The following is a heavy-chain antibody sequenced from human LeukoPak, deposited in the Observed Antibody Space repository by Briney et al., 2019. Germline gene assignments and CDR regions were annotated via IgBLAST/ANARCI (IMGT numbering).Heavy chain of an antibody. J-gene: IGHJ4*02. Sequence: GGSLRLSCAASGFTVSSNYMSWVRQAPGKGLEWVSVIYSGGSTYYADSVKRRFTISRDNSKNTLYLQMNSLRAEDTAVYYCARDPFAVVPPASGGGYWGQGTLVTVSS. CDR1: GFTVSSNY. D-gene: IGHD2-2*01. CDR3: ARDPFAVVPPASGGGY. V-gene: IGHV3-53*01. CDR2: IYSGGST.